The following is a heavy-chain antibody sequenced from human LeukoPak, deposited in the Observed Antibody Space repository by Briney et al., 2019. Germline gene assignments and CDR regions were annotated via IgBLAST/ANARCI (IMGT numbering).Heavy chain of an antibody. V-gene: IGHV3-11*05. CDR3: ARDLDTGMVNFDY. D-gene: IGHD5-18*01. CDR1: GFTFSNYY. CDR2: ISSSSSYT. J-gene: IGHJ4*02. Sequence: GGSLRLSCAASGFTFSNYYMSWIRQAPGKGLVWVSYISSSSSYTNYVDSVKGRFTISRDNAKNSLYLQMNSLIAEDTAVYYCARDLDTGMVNFDYWGQGNMVTVSS.